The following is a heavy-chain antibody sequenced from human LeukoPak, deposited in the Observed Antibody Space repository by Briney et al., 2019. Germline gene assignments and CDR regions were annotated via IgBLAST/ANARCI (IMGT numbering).Heavy chain of an antibody. CDR1: GYTFTSYY. Sequence: ASVKVSCKASGYTFTSYYMHWVRQAPGQGLEWMGILTPSGGSTSYAQKFQGRVTMTRDTSTSTVYMELSSLRSEDTAVYYCARKRATPPYYFDYWGQGTLVTVSS. J-gene: IGHJ4*02. CDR2: LTPSGGST. CDR3: ARKRATPPYYFDY. D-gene: IGHD2-15*01. V-gene: IGHV1-46*01.